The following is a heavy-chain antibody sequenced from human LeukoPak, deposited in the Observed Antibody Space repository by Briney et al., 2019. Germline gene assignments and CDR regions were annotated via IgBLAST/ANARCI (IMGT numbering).Heavy chain of an antibody. D-gene: IGHD4-17*01. CDR2: ISSNGGST. V-gene: IGHV3-64D*09. Sequence: PGGSLRLSCSASGFTFSSYAMHWVRQAPGKGLEDVSGISSNGGSTYYADSVKGRFTISRDNSKNTLYLQMSSLRAEDTAVYYCVKGYGDYYYYYAMDVWGQGTTVTVSS. J-gene: IGHJ6*02. CDR1: GFTFSSYA. CDR3: VKGYGDYYYYYAMDV.